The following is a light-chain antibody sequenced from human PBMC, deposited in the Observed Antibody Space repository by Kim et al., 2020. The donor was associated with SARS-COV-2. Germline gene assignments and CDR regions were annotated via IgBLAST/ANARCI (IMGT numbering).Light chain of an antibody. CDR3: AAWDDSLRGRV. V-gene: IGLV1-47*02. J-gene: IGLJ6*01. CDR2: SND. CDR1: SSNIGSNH. Sequence: GQRVTISCSGSSSNIGSNHVYWYQQFPGTAPKVLVYSNDQRPSGVPDRFSGSKPGTSASLAISGLRSEDEADYYCAAWDDSLRGRVFGGGTKVTVL.